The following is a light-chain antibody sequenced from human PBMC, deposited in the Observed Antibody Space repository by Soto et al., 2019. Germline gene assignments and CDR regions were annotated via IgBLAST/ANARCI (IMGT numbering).Light chain of an antibody. V-gene: IGLV2-11*01. Sequence: QCALTQPRSVSGSPGQSVTISCTGTSDDVGDYNYVSWYQQHPGKAPKLLIYAVNMRPSGVPDRFSGSKSGNTGSLTISGLQAEDEADYSCCSYAGSYTWVFGGGTKVTAL. CDR1: SDDVGDYNY. CDR2: AVN. J-gene: IGLJ3*02. CDR3: CSYAGSYTWV.